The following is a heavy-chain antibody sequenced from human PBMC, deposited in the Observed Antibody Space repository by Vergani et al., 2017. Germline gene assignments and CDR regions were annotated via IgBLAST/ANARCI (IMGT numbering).Heavy chain of an antibody. Sequence: QVQLQESGPGLVKPSQNLSLTCTVSGGSISSGSYYWSWIRQPAGKGLEWIGRIYTSGSTNYNPSLKSRVTISVDTSKNQFSLKLSSVTAADTAVYYCAXDREVGAAHDAFDIWGQGTMVTVSS. V-gene: IGHV4-61*02. J-gene: IGHJ3*02. CDR1: GGSISSGSYY. D-gene: IGHD2-15*01. CDR3: AXDREVGAAHDAFDI. CDR2: IYTSGST.